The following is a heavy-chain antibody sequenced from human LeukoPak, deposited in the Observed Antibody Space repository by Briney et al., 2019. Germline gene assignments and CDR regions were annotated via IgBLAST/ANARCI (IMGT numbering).Heavy chain of an antibody. Sequence: SETLSLTCAVYGGSFSGYYWSWIRQPPGKGLEWIGEINHSGSTNYNPSLKSRVTISVDRSKNQFSLKLSSVTAADTAVYYCARAPWGDGYEYFDYWGQGTLVTVSS. J-gene: IGHJ4*02. CDR2: INHSGST. CDR1: GGSFSGYY. D-gene: IGHD5-12*01. CDR3: ARAPWGDGYEYFDY. V-gene: IGHV4-34*01.